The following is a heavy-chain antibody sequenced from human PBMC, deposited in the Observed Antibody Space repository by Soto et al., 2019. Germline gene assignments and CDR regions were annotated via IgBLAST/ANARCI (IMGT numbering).Heavy chain of an antibody. D-gene: IGHD6-6*01. CDR3: AREYTTYSSSSPRRYYYYYYGMDV. V-gene: IGHV3-7*01. J-gene: IGHJ6*02. CDR1: GFTFSSHW. Sequence: EVQLVESGGGLVQPGGSLRLSCAASGFTFSSHWMSWVRQAPGKGLEWVANIKQDGSEKYYVDSVKGRFTISRDNAKNSLYLQMNSLRAEDTAVYYCAREYTTYSSSSPRRYYYYYYGMDVWGQGTTVTVSS. CDR2: IKQDGSEK.